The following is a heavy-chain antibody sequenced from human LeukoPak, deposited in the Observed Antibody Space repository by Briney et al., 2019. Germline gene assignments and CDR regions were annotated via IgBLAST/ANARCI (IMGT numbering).Heavy chain of an antibody. Sequence: GGSLRLSCAASGFTFSSYSMNWVRQAPGRGLEWVSSISSSSSYIYYADSVKGRFTISRDNAKNSLYLQMNSLRAEDTAVYYCARSGFTYYYDSSGPKPFDYWGQGTLVTVSS. CDR3: ARSGFTYYYDSSGPKPFDY. CDR2: ISSSSSYI. V-gene: IGHV3-21*01. D-gene: IGHD3-22*01. CDR1: GFTFSSYS. J-gene: IGHJ4*02.